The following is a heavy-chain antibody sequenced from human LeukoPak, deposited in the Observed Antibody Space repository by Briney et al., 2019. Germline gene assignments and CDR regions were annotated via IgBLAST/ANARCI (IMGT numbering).Heavy chain of an antibody. V-gene: IGHV3-9*03. CDR1: GFTFDDYA. CDR2: ISWNSGSI. J-gene: IGHJ3*02. Sequence: GRSLRLSCAASGFTFDDYAMHWVRQAPGKGLEWVSGISWNSGSIGYADSVKGRFTISRDNAKNSLYLQMNSLRAEDMALYYCAKGAAPEYFDSSGYYLLTDALDIWGQGNMVTVSS. CDR3: AKGAAPEYFDSSGYYLLTDALDI. D-gene: IGHD3-22*01.